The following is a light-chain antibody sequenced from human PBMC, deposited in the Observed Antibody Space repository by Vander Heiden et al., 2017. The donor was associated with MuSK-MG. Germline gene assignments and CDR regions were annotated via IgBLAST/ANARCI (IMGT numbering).Light chain of an antibody. Sequence: DIQMTQSPSSLSASVGERVTITCRASQTIQSDVNWYQDKPGRAPKFLIYAASIVQSGVSSRYSGRGSGTDFTLTISNLQPEDLATYYCQQTFSRPLTFGGGTKLXIK. CDR2: AAS. V-gene: IGKV1-39*01. CDR3: QQTFSRPLT. J-gene: IGKJ4*01. CDR1: QTIQSD.